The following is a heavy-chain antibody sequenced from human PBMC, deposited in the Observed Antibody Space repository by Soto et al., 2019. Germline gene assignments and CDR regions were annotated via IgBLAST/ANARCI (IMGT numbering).Heavy chain of an antibody. CDR1: GGSFNTYG. CDR3: GSVGYCSSTNCLFYYYHYGMDV. Sequence: SVKVSCKVSGGSFNTYGIGWGRQAPGQGLEWMGEIIPIFGTTDYAQNFRARVTITADESTSTAYVELSSLTSEDTAVYYCGSVGYCSSTNCLFYYYHYGMDVWGQGTTVTVSS. D-gene: IGHD2-2*03. CDR2: IIPIFGTT. J-gene: IGHJ6*02. V-gene: IGHV1-69*13.